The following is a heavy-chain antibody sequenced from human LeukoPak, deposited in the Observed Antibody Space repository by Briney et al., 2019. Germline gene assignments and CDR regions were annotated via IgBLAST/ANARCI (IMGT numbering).Heavy chain of an antibody. CDR2: ISRSSNYK. CDR3: ASSRYDSSGYYGIIGY. Sequence: GGSLRLSCAASGFIVSSYSMNWVRQAPGRGLEWVSSISRSSNYKYYADSVKGRFTISRDNAKNSLYLQMNSLRAEDTALYYCASSRYDSSGYYGIIGYWGQGTMVTVSS. V-gene: IGHV3-21*01. D-gene: IGHD3-22*01. CDR1: GFIVSSYS. J-gene: IGHJ4*02.